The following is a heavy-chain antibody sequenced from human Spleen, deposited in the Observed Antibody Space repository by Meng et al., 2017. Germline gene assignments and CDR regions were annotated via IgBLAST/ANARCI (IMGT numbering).Heavy chain of an antibody. V-gene: IGHV3-49*03. Sequence: GGSLRLSCTASGFTLGDYVMSWFRQIPGKGPEWVGFIRNKAWGGTTEYAASVKGRFTISRDESRSIVYLQMNSLQTEDTAVYYCTREADTLTPWVPRYWGQGTLVTVSS. CDR2: IRNKAWGGTT. D-gene: IGHD3-9*01. J-gene: IGHJ4*02. CDR1: GFTLGDYV. CDR3: TREADTLTPWVPRY.